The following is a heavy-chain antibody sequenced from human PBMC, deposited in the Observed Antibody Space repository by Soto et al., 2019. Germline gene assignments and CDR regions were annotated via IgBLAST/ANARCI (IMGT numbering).Heavy chain of an antibody. Sequence: GASVKVSCKASGYTFTGYHMHWVRQAPGQGLEWMGWINPNSGGTNYAQKFRGRVTMTRDESTSTAYMELSSLRSEDTAVYYCARESASDTMIVVVSNAFDIWGQGTMVTVSS. V-gene: IGHV1-2*02. CDR1: GYTFTGYH. CDR2: INPNSGGT. D-gene: IGHD3-22*01. J-gene: IGHJ3*02. CDR3: ARESASDTMIVVVSNAFDI.